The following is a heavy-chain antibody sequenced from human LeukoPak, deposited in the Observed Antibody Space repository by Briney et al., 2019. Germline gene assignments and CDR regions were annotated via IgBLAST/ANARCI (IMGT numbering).Heavy chain of an antibody. J-gene: IGHJ4*02. D-gene: IGHD3-10*01. CDR3: ATGLIDEGYYGSESIDY. CDR1: GYTLTELS. CDR2: FDPEDGET. Sequence: ASVKVSCKVSGYTLTELSMHWVRQAPGKGLEWMGGFDPEDGETIYAQKFQGRVTMTEDTSTDTAYMELSSLRSEDTAVYYCATGLIDEGYYGSESIDYWGQRTLVTVSS. V-gene: IGHV1-24*01.